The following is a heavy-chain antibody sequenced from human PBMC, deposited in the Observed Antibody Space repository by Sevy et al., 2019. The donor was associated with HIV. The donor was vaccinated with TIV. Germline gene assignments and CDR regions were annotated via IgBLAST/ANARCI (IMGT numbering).Heavy chain of an antibody. CDR1: GFTFSSYA. Sequence: GGSLRLSCAASGFTFSSYAMSWVRQAPGKGLEWVSAISGSGGSTYYADSVKGRFTISRDNSKNTLYLQMNSLRAEDTAVYYCAKVGPITTFGVVIVDYFDYWGQGTLVTVSS. D-gene: IGHD3-3*01. CDR3: AKVGPITTFGVVIVDYFDY. V-gene: IGHV3-23*01. CDR2: ISGSGGST. J-gene: IGHJ4*02.